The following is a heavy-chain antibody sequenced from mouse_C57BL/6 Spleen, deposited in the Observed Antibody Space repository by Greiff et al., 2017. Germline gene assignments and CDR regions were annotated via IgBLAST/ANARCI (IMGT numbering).Heavy chain of an antibody. CDR2: IWSGGST. D-gene: IGHD4-1*01. J-gene: IGHJ4*01. V-gene: IGHV2-2*01. CDR1: GFSLTSYG. Sequence: QVQLQQSGPGLVQPSQSLSITCTVSGFSLTSYGVHWVRQSPGKGLEWLGVIWSGGSTDYNAAFISRLSISKDNSKSQVFFKMNRLQADDTAIYYCARLSGTGYAMDYWGQGTSVTVSS. CDR3: ARLSGTGYAMDY.